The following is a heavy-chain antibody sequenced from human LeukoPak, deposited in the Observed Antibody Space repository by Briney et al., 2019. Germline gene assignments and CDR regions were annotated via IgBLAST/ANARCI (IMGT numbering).Heavy chain of an antibody. J-gene: IGHJ3*02. CDR1: GYSFTNYW. CDR3: ARTHEYSSSWSNAFDI. CDR2: IYPGDSDT. D-gene: IGHD6-13*01. Sequence: GESLKISCKGFGYSFTNYWIGWVRQIPGKGLEWMGVIYPGDSDTRYSPSFQGQVTISADKSITTAYLHWSSLKASDTAMYYCARTHEYSSSWSNAFDIWGQGTKVTVPS. V-gene: IGHV5-51*01.